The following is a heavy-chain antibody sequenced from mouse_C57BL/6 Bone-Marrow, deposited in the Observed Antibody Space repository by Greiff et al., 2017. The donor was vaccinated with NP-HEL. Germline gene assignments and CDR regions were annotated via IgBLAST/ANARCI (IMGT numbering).Heavy chain of an antibody. CDR3: ARPASTMVTFWYFDV. V-gene: IGHV2-2*01. CDR1: GFSLTSYG. CDR2: IWSGGST. Sequence: VMLVESGPGLVQPSQSLSITCTVSGFSLTSYGVHWVRQSPGKGLEWLGVIWSGGSTDYNAAFISRLSISKDNSKSQVFFKMNSLQADDTAIYYCARPASTMVTFWYFDVWGTGTTVTVSS. D-gene: IGHD2-2*01. J-gene: IGHJ1*03.